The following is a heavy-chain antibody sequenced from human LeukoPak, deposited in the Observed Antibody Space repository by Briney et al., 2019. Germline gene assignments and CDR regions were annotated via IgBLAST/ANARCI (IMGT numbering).Heavy chain of an antibody. CDR3: AKWGDYDILTGYYVSDF. CDR1: GFTFSSYW. J-gene: IGHJ4*02. V-gene: IGHV3-7*03. D-gene: IGHD3-9*01. Sequence: GGSLRLSCAASGFTFSSYWMSWVRQAPGKGLEWVANIKQAGSEKYYVDSVKGRFTISRDNAKNSLYLQMNSLRADDTAVYYCAKWGDYDILTGYYVSDFWGQGTLVTVSS. CDR2: IKQAGSEK.